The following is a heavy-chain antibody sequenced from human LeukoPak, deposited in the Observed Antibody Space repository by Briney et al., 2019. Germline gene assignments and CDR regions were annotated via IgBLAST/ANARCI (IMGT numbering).Heavy chain of an antibody. CDR3: ARGGDYYDSSGYYPGGMDV. CDR1: GGSFSGYY. CDR2: INHSGST. Sequence: SETLSLTCAVYGGSFSGYYWSWIRQPPGKGLEWIGEINHSGSTNYNPPLKSRVTISVDTSKNQFSLKLSSVTAADTAVYYCARGGDYYDSSGYYPGGMDVWGQGTTVTVSS. D-gene: IGHD3-22*01. V-gene: IGHV4-34*01. J-gene: IGHJ6*02.